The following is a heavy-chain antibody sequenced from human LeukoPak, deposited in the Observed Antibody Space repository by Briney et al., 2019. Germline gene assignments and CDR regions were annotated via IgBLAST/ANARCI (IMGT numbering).Heavy chain of an antibody. J-gene: IGHJ5*02. CDR2: IKQDGSEK. CDR3: ARDGGTDWYDP. V-gene: IGHV3-7*01. D-gene: IGHD3-16*01. CDR1: GFTISGYW. Sequence: GGSLRLSCAASGFTISGYWMTWVRQAPGKGLEWVANIKQDGSEKTYLDPVKGRFTISRDNAKNSIYLQMNSLRVEDTAIYYCARDGGTDWYDPWGQGTLVSVSS.